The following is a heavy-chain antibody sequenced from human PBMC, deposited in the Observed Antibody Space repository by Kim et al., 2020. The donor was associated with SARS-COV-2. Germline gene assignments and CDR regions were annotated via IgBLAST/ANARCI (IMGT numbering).Heavy chain of an antibody. D-gene: IGHD3-10*01. J-gene: IGHJ4*02. V-gene: IGHV1-18*01. CDR3: ARGLLWFGEANYFDY. Sequence: QKLQGRVTMTTDTSTSTAYMELRSLRSDDTAVYYCARGLLWFGEANYFDYWGQGTLVTVSS.